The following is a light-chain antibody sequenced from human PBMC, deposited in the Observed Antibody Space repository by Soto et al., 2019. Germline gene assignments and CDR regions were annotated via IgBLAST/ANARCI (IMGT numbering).Light chain of an antibody. CDR1: SSDIGGYNF. Sequence: QSVLTQPASVSGSPGQSITISCTGTSSDIGGYNFVSWYHQHPGKAPKLMIYEVSNRPSGVSDRFSGFKSGNTASLTISGLQAEDEADYYCSSFRSGTTLFGTGTKVTVL. CDR2: EVS. V-gene: IGLV2-14*01. CDR3: SSFRSGTTL. J-gene: IGLJ1*01.